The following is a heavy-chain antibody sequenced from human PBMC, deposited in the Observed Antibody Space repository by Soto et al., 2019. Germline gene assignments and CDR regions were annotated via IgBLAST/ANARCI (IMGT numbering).Heavy chain of an antibody. CDR3: ARQRKPSGWYFDY. CDR1: GGSISSSSYY. J-gene: IGHJ4*02. Sequence: PSETLSLTCTVSGGSISSSSYYWGWIRQPPGKGLEWIGSIYYSGSTYYNPSLKSRVTISVDTSKNQFSLKLSSVTAADTAVYYCARQRKPSGWYFDYWGQGTLVTVSS. D-gene: IGHD6-19*01. V-gene: IGHV4-39*01. CDR2: IYYSGST.